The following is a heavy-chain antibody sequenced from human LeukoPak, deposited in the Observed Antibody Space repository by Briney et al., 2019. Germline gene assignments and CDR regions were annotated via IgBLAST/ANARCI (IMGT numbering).Heavy chain of an antibody. V-gene: IGHV1-2*02. CDR2: INPNSGGT. J-gene: IGHJ4*02. Sequence: SVKVSCKASGYTFTGYYMHWVRQAPGQGLEWMGWINPNSGGTNYARKFQGRVTMTRDTSISTAYMELSRLRSGDTAVYYCARSPDILTGENFDYWGQGTLVTVSS. CDR3: ARSPDILTGENFDY. D-gene: IGHD3-9*01. CDR1: GYTFTGYY.